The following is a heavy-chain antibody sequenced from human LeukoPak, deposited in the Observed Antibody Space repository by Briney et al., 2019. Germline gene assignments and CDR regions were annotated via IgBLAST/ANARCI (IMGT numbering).Heavy chain of an antibody. CDR3: ARPYGVGWSGLEH. V-gene: IGHV3-7*01. J-gene: IGHJ4*02. Sequence: PGGSLRLSCAASGFTFNNYWMTWVRQAPRKGLEWVADIKPEGSAQYYADSVRGRFTISRDNAKNSVFLHMNSLRAEDTAVYHRARPYGVGWSGLEHWGRGTLVTVSS. CDR1: GFTFNNYW. D-gene: IGHD6-19*01. CDR2: IKPEGSAQ.